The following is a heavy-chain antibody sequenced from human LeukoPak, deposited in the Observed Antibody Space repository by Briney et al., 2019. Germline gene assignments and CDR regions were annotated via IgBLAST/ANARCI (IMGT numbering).Heavy chain of an antibody. Sequence: SETLSLTCIVSGGSISSSSYYWGWIRQPPGKGLEWIGSIYYSGSTYYNPSLKSRVAISVDTSKNQFSLKLSSVTAADTAVYYCARVDYYDSSGYYNWFDPWGQGTLVTVSS. CDR1: GGSISSSSYY. J-gene: IGHJ5*02. CDR2: IYYSGST. CDR3: ARVDYYDSSGYYNWFDP. V-gene: IGHV4-39*07. D-gene: IGHD3-22*01.